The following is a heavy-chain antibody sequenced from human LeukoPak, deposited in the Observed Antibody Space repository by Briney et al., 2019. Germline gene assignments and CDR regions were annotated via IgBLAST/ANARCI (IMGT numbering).Heavy chain of an antibody. CDR1: GDSISSARNY. Sequence: NSSETLSLTCSVSGDSISSARNYWGWIRQSPGKGLEWLASVYSSGSTHSNPSLTSRVSISIDMSKNQFSLKLYSVTASDAAIYYCARHLSGTAMAHYFDFWGQGTLVTVSS. CDR3: ARHLSGTAMAHYFDF. J-gene: IGHJ4*02. D-gene: IGHD5-18*01. V-gene: IGHV4-39*01. CDR2: VYSSGST.